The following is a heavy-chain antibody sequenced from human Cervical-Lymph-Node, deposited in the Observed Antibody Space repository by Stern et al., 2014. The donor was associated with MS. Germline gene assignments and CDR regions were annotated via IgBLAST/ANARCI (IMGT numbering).Heavy chain of an antibody. CDR1: GFTFSTYG. Sequence: VQLVESGGGVVQPGRSLRLSCAASGFTFSTYGIHWVRQAPRKGLEWVALISHDGNNKYYTDSVKGRFTISRDNSKNTLYLQMNSLRAEDTAVYHCAKEGGIYYYYGLDVWGQGTMVTVSS. CDR3: AKEGGIYYYYGLDV. V-gene: IGHV3-30*18. J-gene: IGHJ6*02. CDR2: ISHDGNNK. D-gene: IGHD2-15*01.